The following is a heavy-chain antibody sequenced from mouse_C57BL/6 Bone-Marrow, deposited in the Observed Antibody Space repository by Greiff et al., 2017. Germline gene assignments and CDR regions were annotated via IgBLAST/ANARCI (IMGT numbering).Heavy chain of an antibody. Sequence: EVQLVESGGGLVQPGGSLSLSCAASGFTFTDYYMSWVRQPPGKALEWLGFIRNKANGYTTEYSASVKGRFTISRDNSQSILYLQMNALRAEDSATYYCARWTGTGYFDYWGQGTTLTVSS. CDR1: GFTFTDYY. CDR3: ARWTGTGYFDY. J-gene: IGHJ2*01. V-gene: IGHV7-3*01. CDR2: IRNKANGYTT. D-gene: IGHD4-1*01.